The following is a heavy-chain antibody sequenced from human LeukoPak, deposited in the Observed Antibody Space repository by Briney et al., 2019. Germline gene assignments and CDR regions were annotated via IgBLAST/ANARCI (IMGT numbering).Heavy chain of an antibody. CDR3: ARIEWERLGRAFDI. V-gene: IGHV3-53*01. Sequence: SGGSLRLSCAASGFTVRDNYMTWVRQAPGKGLEWVSSIYNTGATHYAESVKGRFTISRDNSKNTLFLQMNSLRAEDMAVYYCARIEWERLGRAFDIWGQGTMVTVSS. J-gene: IGHJ3*02. D-gene: IGHD1-26*01. CDR2: IYNTGAT. CDR1: GFTVRDNY.